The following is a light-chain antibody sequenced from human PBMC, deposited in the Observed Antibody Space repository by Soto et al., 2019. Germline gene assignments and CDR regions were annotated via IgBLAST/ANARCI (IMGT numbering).Light chain of an antibody. CDR2: GAS. CDR3: QQYAASPRT. V-gene: IGKV3-20*01. Sequence: IVLTQSPATLSLSPGERASLSCGASQSVTTYLAWYQQKPGQAPRLLIYGASSRATGIPDRFSGSGSATDFTLTISRLEPEDFAVYYCQQYAASPRTFGQGTKVDIK. CDR1: QSVTTY. J-gene: IGKJ1*01.